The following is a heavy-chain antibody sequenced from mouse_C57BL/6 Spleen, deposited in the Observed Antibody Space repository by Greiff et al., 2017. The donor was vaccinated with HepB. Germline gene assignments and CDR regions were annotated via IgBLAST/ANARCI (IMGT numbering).Heavy chain of an antibody. CDR1: GYTFTSYW. CDR2: IYPGSGST. CDR3: ARETMVTPAWFAY. Sequence: QVQLKQPGAELVKPGASVKMSCKASGYTFTSYWITWVKQRPGQGLEWIGDIYPGSGSTNYNEKFKSKATLTVDTSSSTAYMQLSSLTSEDSAVYYCARETMVTPAWFAYWGQGTLVTVSA. D-gene: IGHD2-2*01. V-gene: IGHV1-55*01. J-gene: IGHJ3*01.